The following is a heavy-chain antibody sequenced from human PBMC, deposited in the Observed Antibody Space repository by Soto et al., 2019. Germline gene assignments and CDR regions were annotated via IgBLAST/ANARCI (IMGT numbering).Heavy chain of an antibody. Sequence: ASVKVSCKVSGYTLTELSMHWVRQAPGKGLEWMGGFDPEDGETIHAQKFQGRVTMTKDTSTSTAYMELSRLRSDDTAVYYCARDTDNLGYCSSTSCRSNWFDPWGQGTLVTVSS. D-gene: IGHD2-2*01. J-gene: IGHJ5*02. CDR3: ARDTDNLGYCSSTSCRSNWFDP. CDR2: FDPEDGET. V-gene: IGHV1-24*01. CDR1: GYTLTELS.